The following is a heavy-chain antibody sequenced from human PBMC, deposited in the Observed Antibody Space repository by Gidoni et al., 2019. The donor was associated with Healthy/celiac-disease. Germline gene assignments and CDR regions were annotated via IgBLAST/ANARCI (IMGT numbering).Heavy chain of an antibody. D-gene: IGHD3-3*01. V-gene: IGHV4-61*02. CDR2: IYTSGST. Sequence: QVQLQESGPGLVKPSQTLSLTCTVPGGSISSGSYYWSWIRQPAGKGLEWIVRIYTSGSTNYNPSLKSRVTISVDTSKNQFSLKLSSVTAADTAVYYCARGPGNDFWSGYSTYYYYGMDVWGQGTTVTVSS. CDR1: GGSISSGSYY. J-gene: IGHJ6*02. CDR3: ARGPGNDFWSGYSTYYYYGMDV.